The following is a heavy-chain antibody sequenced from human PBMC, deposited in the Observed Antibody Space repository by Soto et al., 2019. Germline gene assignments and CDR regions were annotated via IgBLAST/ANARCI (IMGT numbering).Heavy chain of an antibody. CDR2: IWYDGSNK. Sequence: GGSLRLSCAASGFTFSSYGMHWVRQAPGKGLEWVAVIWYDGSNKYYADSVKGRFTISRDNSKNTLYLQMNSLRAEDTAVYYCARDQGPGAYYFDYWGQGTLVTVSS. D-gene: IGHD3-10*01. V-gene: IGHV3-33*01. CDR3: ARDQGPGAYYFDY. J-gene: IGHJ4*02. CDR1: GFTFSSYG.